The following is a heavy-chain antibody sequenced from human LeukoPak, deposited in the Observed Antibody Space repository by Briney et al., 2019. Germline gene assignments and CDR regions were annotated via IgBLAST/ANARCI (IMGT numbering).Heavy chain of an antibody. J-gene: IGHJ6*02. CDR3: VRGNYYDASGDPHYYGMDV. CDR2: ISSGSSLI. Sequence: GGSLRLSCTVSGFTFSSYSMNWVRQAPGKGLEWVSSISSGSSLIYYADSVKGRFTISRDNAKNSLYLQMNSLRAEDTAVYYCVRGNYYDASGDPHYYGMDVWGQGTTVTVSS. CDR1: GFTFSSYS. V-gene: IGHV3-21*01. D-gene: IGHD3-22*01.